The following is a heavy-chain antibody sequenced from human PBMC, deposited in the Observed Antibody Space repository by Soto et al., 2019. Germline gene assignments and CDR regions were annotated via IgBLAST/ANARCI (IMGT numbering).Heavy chain of an antibody. J-gene: IGHJ3*02. CDR2: IYWDDDK. CDR3: ALTADMVTLGGPYMWDAFDI. CDR1: GFSLSTSGVG. Sequence: QITLKESGPTLVKSTQTLTLTCTFSGFSLSTSGVGVGWIRHPPGKALEWLALIYWDDDKRYSPFLKSRLTIIKDTSKNQVVLTMTNMDPVDTATYYCALTADMVTLGGPYMWDAFDIWGQGTMVTVSS. V-gene: IGHV2-5*02. D-gene: IGHD3-16*01.